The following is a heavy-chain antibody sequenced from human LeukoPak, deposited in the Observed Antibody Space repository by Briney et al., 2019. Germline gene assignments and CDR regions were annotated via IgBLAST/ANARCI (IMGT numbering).Heavy chain of an antibody. J-gene: IGHJ4*02. CDR3: ALASPGYFDY. V-gene: IGHV4-39*01. Sequence: PSETLSLTCTVSGGSISSSIYYWGWIRQPPGKGLAWIGSIYYSGSTYYNPSLKSRVTISVDTSKNQLSLKLSSVTAADTAVYYCALASPGYFDYWGQGTLVTVSS. CDR1: GGSISSSIYY. CDR2: IYYSGST.